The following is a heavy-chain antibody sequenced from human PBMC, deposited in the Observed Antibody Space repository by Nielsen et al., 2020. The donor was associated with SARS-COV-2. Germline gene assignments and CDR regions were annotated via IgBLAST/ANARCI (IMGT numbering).Heavy chain of an antibody. D-gene: IGHD2-21*02. J-gene: IGHJ3*02. CDR1: GFTFSSYG. Sequence: GESLKISCAASGFTFSSYGMHWVRQAPGKGLEWVAVIWYDGSNKYYADSVKGRFTISRDNSKNTLYLQMNSLRAEDTAVYYCARDWCKRDCYYGGYAFDIWGQGTMVTVSS. V-gene: IGHV3-33*01. CDR3: ARDWCKRDCYYGGYAFDI. CDR2: IWYDGSNK.